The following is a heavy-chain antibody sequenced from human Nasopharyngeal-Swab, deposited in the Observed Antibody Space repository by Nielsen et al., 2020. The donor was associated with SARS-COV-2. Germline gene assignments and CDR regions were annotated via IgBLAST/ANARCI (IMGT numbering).Heavy chain of an antibody. CDR3: ASYGDYLVYMDV. Sequence: VRQDPGKGLEWVSGISGSGGTIYYADSVKGRFTISRHNSKNTLYLQMNSLRAEDTAVYYCASYGDYLVYMDVWGKGTTVTVSS. J-gene: IGHJ6*03. V-gene: IGHV3-23*01. CDR2: ISGSGGTI. D-gene: IGHD4-17*01.